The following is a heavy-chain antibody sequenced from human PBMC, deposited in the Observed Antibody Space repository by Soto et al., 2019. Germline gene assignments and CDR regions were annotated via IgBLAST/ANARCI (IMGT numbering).Heavy chain of an antibody. Sequence: SGPTLVNPTQTLTLTCTFSGFSLSTSGVGVGWIRQPPGKALEWLALIYWNDDKRYSPSLKSRLTITKDTSKNQVVLTMTNMDPVDTATYYCAHNTEYSGYDLVARVAFDIWGQGTMVTVSS. V-gene: IGHV2-5*01. D-gene: IGHD5-12*01. CDR1: GFSLSTSGVG. CDR3: AHNTEYSGYDLVARVAFDI. CDR2: IYWNDDK. J-gene: IGHJ3*02.